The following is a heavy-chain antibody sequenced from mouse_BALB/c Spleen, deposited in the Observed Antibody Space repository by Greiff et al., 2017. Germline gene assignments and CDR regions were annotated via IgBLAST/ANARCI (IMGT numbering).Heavy chain of an antibody. J-gene: IGHJ3*01. D-gene: IGHD1-1*01. CDR1: GFTFNTNA. Sequence: EVKLVETGGGLVQPKGSLKLSCAASGFTFNTNAMNWVRQAPGKGLEWVARIRSKSNNYATYYADSVKDRFTISRDDSQSMLYLQMNNLKTEDTAMYYCVRDEDYYGSTAWFAYWGQGTLVTVSA. CDR3: VRDEDYYGSTAWFAY. CDR2: IRSKSNNYAT. V-gene: IGHV10S3*01.